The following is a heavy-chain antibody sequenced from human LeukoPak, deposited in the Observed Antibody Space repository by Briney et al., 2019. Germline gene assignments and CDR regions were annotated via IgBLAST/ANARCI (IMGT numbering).Heavy chain of an antibody. D-gene: IGHD3-22*01. CDR3: ARAGYDSSGYYSY. V-gene: IGHV1-46*01. CDR1: GYIFTNYY. J-gene: IGHJ4*02. CDR2: INPSGGST. Sequence: GASVKVSCKASGYIFTNYYMHWVRQAPGQGLEWMGIINPSGGSTTYAQKFQGRLTMTRDTSTSTVYMEVSSLRSEDTAVYYCARAGYDSSGYYSYWGQGTLVTVSS.